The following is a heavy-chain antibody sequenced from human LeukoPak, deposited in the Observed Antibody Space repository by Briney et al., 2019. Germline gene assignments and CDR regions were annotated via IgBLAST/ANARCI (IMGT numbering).Heavy chain of an antibody. J-gene: IGHJ4*02. CDR3: ARDYDSSGYLVN. CDR2: INPNSGAT. D-gene: IGHD3-22*01. V-gene: IGHV1-2*02. Sequence: ASVKVSCKASGYTFTGYYMHWVRQAPGQGLEWMGWINPNSGATNYAQKFQGRVTMTRDTSISTAYMELSRLRSDDTAVYYCARDYDSSGYLVNWGQGTLVTVSS. CDR1: GYTFTGYY.